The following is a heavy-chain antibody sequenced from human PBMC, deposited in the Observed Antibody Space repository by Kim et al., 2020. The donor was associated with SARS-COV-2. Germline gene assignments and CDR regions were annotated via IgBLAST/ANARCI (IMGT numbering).Heavy chain of an antibody. Sequence: ASVKVSCKVSGYTLTELSMHWVRQAPGKGLEWMGGFDPEDGETIYAQKFQGRVTMTEDTSTDTAYMELSSLRSEDTAVYYCATDAMIRGITGTTLGDYWGQGTLVTVSS. D-gene: IGHD1-7*01. CDR3: ATDAMIRGITGTTLGDY. J-gene: IGHJ4*02. CDR1: GYTLTELS. CDR2: FDPEDGET. V-gene: IGHV1-24*01.